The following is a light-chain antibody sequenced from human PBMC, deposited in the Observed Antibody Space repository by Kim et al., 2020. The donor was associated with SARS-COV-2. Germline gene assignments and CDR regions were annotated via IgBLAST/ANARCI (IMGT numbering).Light chain of an antibody. CDR1: HDITNY. J-gene: IGKJ5*01. CDR2: GAS. CDR3: QQYDVYPIT. V-gene: IGKV1-16*01. Sequence: SVEDRVTITCRASHDITNYLALFQQRPGKAPRSLIYGASTLQSGVPSRFSGSGSGTDFTLTITSVQPEDFATYFCQQYDVYPITFGQGTRLEIK.